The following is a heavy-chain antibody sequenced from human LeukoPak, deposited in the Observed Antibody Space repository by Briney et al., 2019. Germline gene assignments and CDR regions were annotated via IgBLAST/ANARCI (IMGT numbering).Heavy chain of an antibody. Sequence: HGESLKISCKGSGYSFTTYWIGWVRQMPGKGLEWMGRIDPSDSYINYSPSFQGHVTISADKSISTAYLQWSSLKASDTAMYYCARVRVTTSLYYYYGLDVWGQGTTVTVSS. V-gene: IGHV5-10-1*01. D-gene: IGHD4-17*01. CDR1: GYSFTTYW. CDR2: IDPSDSYI. J-gene: IGHJ6*02. CDR3: ARVRVTTSLYYYYGLDV.